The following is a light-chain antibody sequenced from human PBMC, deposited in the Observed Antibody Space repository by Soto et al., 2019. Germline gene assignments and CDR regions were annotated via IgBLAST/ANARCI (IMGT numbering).Light chain of an antibody. V-gene: IGKV3-20*01. CDR2: GAS. J-gene: IGKJ1*01. CDR3: QQSYSTPRT. Sequence: EIVLTQSPGTLSLSPGERATLSCRASQSVSRSLLAWYQQKPGQAPRLLIYGASTRATGIADRFSGSGSGTDFTLTISRLEPEDFAVYYCQQSYSTPRTFGQGTKVEIK. CDR1: QSVSRSL.